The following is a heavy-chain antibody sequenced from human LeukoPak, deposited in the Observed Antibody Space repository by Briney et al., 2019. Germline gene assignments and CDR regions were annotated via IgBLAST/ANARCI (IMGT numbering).Heavy chain of an antibody. CDR2: IIPIFGTA. V-gene: IGHV1-69*05. J-gene: IGHJ6*03. D-gene: IGHD4-23*01. Sequence: ASVKDSCKASGGTFSSYAISWVRQAPGQGLEWMGGIIPIFGTANYAQKFQGRVTITTDESTSTAYMELSSLRSEDTAVYYCAKGRGNSGIDYYYYMDVWGKGTTVTVSS. CDR1: GGTFSSYA. CDR3: AKGRGNSGIDYYYYMDV.